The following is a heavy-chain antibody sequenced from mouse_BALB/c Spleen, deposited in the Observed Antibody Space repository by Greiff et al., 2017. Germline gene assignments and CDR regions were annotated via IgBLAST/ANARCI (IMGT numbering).Heavy chain of an antibody. D-gene: IGHD2-1*01. J-gene: IGHJ3*01. CDR2: ISDGGSYT. Sequence: EVKLVESGGGLVKPGGSLKLSCAASGFTFSDYYMYWVRQTPEKRLEWVATISDGGSYTYYPDSVKGRFTISSDNAKNNLYLQMSSLKSEDTAMYYCARAPAIYYGNYGFAYWGQGTLVTVSA. CDR3: ARAPAIYYGNYGFAY. CDR1: GFTFSDYY. V-gene: IGHV5-4*02.